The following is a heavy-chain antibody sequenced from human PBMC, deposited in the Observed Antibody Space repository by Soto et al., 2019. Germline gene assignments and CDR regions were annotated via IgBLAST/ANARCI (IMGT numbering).Heavy chain of an antibody. J-gene: IGHJ6*02. V-gene: IGHV3-30*18. CDR2: ISYEGTDT. CDR3: AKDRGYQRPDNYFYYGLDV. CDR1: GFTLTSHA. D-gene: IGHD5-18*01. Sequence: GGTLRLPCAASGFTLTSHAMHWVRQTPGKGLEWLAAISYEGTDTKYATSVKGRFTISRDNFKNTLSLQMNSLRPEDTAVYYCAKDRGYQRPDNYFYYGLDVWGQGTTVTVSS.